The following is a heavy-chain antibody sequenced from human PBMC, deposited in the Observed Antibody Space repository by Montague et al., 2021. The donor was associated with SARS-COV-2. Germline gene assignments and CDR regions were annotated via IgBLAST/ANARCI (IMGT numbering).Heavy chain of an antibody. Sequence: TLSLTCTVSGGSISDDNYYWTWIRQHPGKGLEWIAYIYYTGSTYYNPSLQSRLRTSLDTSKNQFSLTLTSVIPADTAIYYCARNRGWGSRGAGYIDLWGRGTRVNVSS. J-gene: IGHJ2*01. V-gene: IGHV4-31*03. CDR1: GGSISDDNYY. D-gene: IGHD7-27*01. CDR2: IYYTGST. CDR3: ARNRGWGSRGAGYIDL.